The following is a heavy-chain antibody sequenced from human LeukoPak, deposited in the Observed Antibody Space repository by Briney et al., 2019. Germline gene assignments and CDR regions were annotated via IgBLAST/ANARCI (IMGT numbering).Heavy chain of an antibody. CDR3: VRPPYSPGFDL. CDR1: GFIFSTSS. J-gene: IGHJ5*02. D-gene: IGHD3-16*01. V-gene: IGHV3-48*04. CDR2: ISSDSATI. Sequence: GGSLRLSCAASGFIFSTSSINWVRQAPGKGLEWISYISSDSATIYYADSVKGRFTISRDNAKNSLYLQMSSLRAEDTAVYYCVRPPYSPGFDLWGQGTLVIVSS.